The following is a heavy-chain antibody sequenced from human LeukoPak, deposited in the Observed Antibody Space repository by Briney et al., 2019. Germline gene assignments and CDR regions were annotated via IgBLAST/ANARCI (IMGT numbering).Heavy chain of an antibody. J-gene: IGHJ4*02. CDR2: INPSGGST. CDR3: ARGRDIVVVPASFDY. D-gene: IGHD2-2*01. V-gene: IGHV1-46*01. Sequence: ASVKVSCKASGYTFTSYYMHWVRQAPGQGLEWMGIINPSGGSTSYAQKFRGRVTMTRDTSTSTVYMELSSLRSEDTAVYYCARGRDIVVVPASFDYWGQGTLVTVSS. CDR1: GYTFTSYY.